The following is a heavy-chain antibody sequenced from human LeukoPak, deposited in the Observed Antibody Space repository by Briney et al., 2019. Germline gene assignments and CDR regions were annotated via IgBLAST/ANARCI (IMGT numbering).Heavy chain of an antibody. CDR2: ISAYNGNT. CDR1: GYTFTSYG. Sequence: ASVKVSCKASGYTFTSYGISWVRQAPGQGLEWMGWISAYNGNTNYAQKLQGRVTMTTDTSTSTAYMELRSLRSDDTAVYYCARDRWLRFTGVYSRFDYWGQGTLVTVSS. J-gene: IGHJ4*02. D-gene: IGHD5-12*01. V-gene: IGHV1-18*01. CDR3: ARDRWLRFTGVYSRFDY.